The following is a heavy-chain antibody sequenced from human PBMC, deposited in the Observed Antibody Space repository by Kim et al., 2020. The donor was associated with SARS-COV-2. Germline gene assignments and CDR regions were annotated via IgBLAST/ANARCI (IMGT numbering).Heavy chain of an antibody. D-gene: IGHD3-9*01. V-gene: IGHV1-18*01. CDR1: GYTFTSYG. CDR3: ASSMGGLLRYFAWKEAFDI. CDR2: ISAYNGNT. J-gene: IGHJ3*02. Sequence: ASVKVSCKASGYTFTSYGISWVRQAPGQGLEWMGWISAYNGNTNYAQKLQGRVTMTTDTSTSTAYMELRSLRSDDTAVYYCASSMGGLLRYFAWKEAFDIWGQGTMVTVSS.